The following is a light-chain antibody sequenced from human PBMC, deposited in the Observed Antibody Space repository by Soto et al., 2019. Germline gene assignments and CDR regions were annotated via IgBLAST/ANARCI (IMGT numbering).Light chain of an antibody. V-gene: IGKV3-15*01. Sequence: LMTQSPAILSVSPGERVTLSCRASQDVGINLAWYQQKPGHAPRLVVYGASTRATAFPARFSGSGSGTEFTLTISCLQSEDLAVYYCHQYNYWPGTFGQGTKLEIK. J-gene: IGKJ2*01. CDR1: QDVGIN. CDR2: GAS. CDR3: HQYNYWPGT.